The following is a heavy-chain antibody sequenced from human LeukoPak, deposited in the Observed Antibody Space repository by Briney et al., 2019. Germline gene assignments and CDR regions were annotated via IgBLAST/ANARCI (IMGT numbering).Heavy chain of an antibody. Sequence: SETLSLTCTVSGGSINSGSYYWSWIRQPAGKGLEWIGRIYKTGSTNYNPSLKSRATISVDTSKNQFSLKLNSVTAADTAVYYCARVGYCGDDCYPFDYWGQETLTTISS. J-gene: IGHJ4*02. V-gene: IGHV4-61*02. D-gene: IGHD2-21*02. CDR1: GGSINSGSYY. CDR3: ARVGYCGDDCYPFDY. CDR2: IYKTGST.